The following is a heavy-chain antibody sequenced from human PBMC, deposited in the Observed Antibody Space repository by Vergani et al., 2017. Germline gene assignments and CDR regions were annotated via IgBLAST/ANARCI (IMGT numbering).Heavy chain of an antibody. CDR3: STGMVRDGDVNY. D-gene: IGHD2-8*01. Sequence: EVQLVQSGAEMKQPGATVKISCKVSGYTFTDYYMHWVQQAPGKGLKWMGHVDPTHGDTVYAVKVQGKVTISVDTSLDTTYLELTSLRSDDTAVYYCSTGMVRDGDVNYWGQGTLVTVAS. J-gene: IGHJ4*02. V-gene: IGHV1-69-2*01. CDR1: GYTFTDYY. CDR2: VDPTHGDT.